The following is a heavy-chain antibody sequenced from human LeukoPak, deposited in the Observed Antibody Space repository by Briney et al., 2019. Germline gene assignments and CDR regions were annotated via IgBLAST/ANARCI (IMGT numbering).Heavy chain of an antibody. J-gene: IGHJ4*02. CDR1: GFTFSSYS. CDR2: ISSSSSTI. D-gene: IGHD2-2*01. Sequence: GGSLRLSCAASGFTFSSYSMNWARQAPGKGLEWVSYISSSSSTIYYADSVKGRFTISRDNAKNSLYLQMNSLRAEDTAVYYCARDLLGYCSSTSCYDDLYWGQGTLVTVSS. CDR3: ARDLLGYCSSTSCYDDLY. V-gene: IGHV3-48*04.